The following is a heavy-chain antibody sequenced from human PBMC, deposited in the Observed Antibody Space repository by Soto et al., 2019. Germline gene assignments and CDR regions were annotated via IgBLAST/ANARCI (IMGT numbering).Heavy chain of an antibody. Sequence: SGPTLVNHTETLTLSCTFSGFSSRTDRLGLGWRTQPPGQALEWLALIYWNDDQRYSPPLKNRLTIAKDTSQNHVVLTMSNMDPADTATYYCAHRQDLRAFDIWGQGTMVTVSS. J-gene: IGHJ3*02. CDR3: AHRQDLRAFDI. CDR2: IYWNDDQ. CDR1: GFSSRTDRLG. V-gene: IGHV2-5*01.